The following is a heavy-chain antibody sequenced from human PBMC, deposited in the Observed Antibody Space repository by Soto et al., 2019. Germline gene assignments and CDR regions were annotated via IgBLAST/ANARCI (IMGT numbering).Heavy chain of an antibody. CDR2: VIPIFGTA. V-gene: IGHV1-69*01. D-gene: IGHD2-15*01. Sequence: QVQLVQSGAEVKKPGSSVKVSCKAPGGTFSSYAISWVRQAPGQGLDWRGGVIPIFGTAKYAQKFQGRVTITADESTSTGYMELRSLRSEDTAVYYCARSQGGSSSLDIYYYYYYGMDVWGQGTTVTVSS. CDR3: ARSQGGSSSLDIYYYYYYGMDV. CDR1: GGTFSSYA. J-gene: IGHJ6*02.